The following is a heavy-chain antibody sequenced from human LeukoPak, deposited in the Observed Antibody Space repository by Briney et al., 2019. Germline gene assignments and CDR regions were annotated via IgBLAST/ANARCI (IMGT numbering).Heavy chain of an antibody. V-gene: IGHV1-2*02. Sequence: ASVKVSCKASGYIFTDYFMHWVRQAPGQGLEWLGWINPNSGDTNYEQRFQGRVTVTRDTSITTAYMELSRLRSDDTAVYYCPRTYCSSTSCYNAFDIWGQGTMVTVSS. CDR3: PRTYCSSTSCYNAFDI. CDR1: GYIFTDYF. D-gene: IGHD2-2*01. CDR2: INPNSGDT. J-gene: IGHJ3*02.